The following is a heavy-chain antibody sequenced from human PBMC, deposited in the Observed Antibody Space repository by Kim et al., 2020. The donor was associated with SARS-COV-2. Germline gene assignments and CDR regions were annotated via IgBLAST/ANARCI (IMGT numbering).Heavy chain of an antibody. D-gene: IGHD3-16*01. CDR2: LETSGHT. CDR3: ARGPWGNYYLDF. Sequence: GGSLRLSCAVSGFSISEYDMHWVRQAPGKGLEWVSTLETSGHTYYLDSVKARFTISRDNANNALYLQITSLTAGDTAVYYCARGPWGNYYLDFWGQGT. V-gene: IGHV3-13*01. CDR1: GFSISEYD. J-gene: IGHJ4*02.